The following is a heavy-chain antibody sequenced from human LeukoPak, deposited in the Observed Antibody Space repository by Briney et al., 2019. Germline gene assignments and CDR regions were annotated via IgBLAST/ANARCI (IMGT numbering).Heavy chain of an antibody. D-gene: IGHD3-3*01. J-gene: IGHJ6*03. V-gene: IGHV4-34*01. CDR3: ARGQRALFLSFGVVMPYYYYYMDV. CDR1: GGSFSGYY. CDR2: INRSGST. Sequence: SETLSLTCAVYGGSFSGYYWSWIRQPPGKGLEWIGEINRSGSTNYNPSLKSRVTISVDTSKNQFSLKLSSVTAADTAVYYCARGQRALFLSFGVVMPYYYYYMDVWGKGTTVTVSS.